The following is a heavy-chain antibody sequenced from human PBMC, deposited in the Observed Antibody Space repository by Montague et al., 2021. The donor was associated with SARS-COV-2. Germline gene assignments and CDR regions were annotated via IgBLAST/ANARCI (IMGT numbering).Heavy chain of an antibody. Sequence: FLRLSCAASGFTFSTYPMHWVRQAPGKGLEWVSSIGAGVSSTFYADSVKGRFTVSRDNSKNALYLQMNSLRAEDTAVYYCASSYIPNKYYEVYWGQGTLVTVPS. J-gene: IGHJ4*02. D-gene: IGHD2/OR15-2a*01. CDR3: ASSYIPNKYYEVY. CDR2: IGAGVSST. V-gene: IGHV3-23*01. CDR1: GFTFSTYP.